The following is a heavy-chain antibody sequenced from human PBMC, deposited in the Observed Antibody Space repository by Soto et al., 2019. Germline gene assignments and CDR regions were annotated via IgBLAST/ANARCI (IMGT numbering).Heavy chain of an antibody. CDR1: VYTFTSYY. V-gene: IGHV1-46*01. CDR2: INPSGGST. Sequence: ASVKVSCKASVYTFTSYYMHWVRQAPGQGLEWMGIINPSGGSTSYAQKFQGRVTMNRDTSTSTVYMELSSLRSEDTAVYYCARGGYDSSGYYRYYYGMDVWGQGTTVTVS. D-gene: IGHD3-22*01. J-gene: IGHJ6*02. CDR3: ARGGYDSSGYYRYYYGMDV.